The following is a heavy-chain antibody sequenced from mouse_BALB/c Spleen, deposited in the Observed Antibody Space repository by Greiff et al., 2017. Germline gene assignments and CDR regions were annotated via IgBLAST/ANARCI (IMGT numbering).Heavy chain of an antibody. V-gene: IGHV14-4*02. CDR1: GFNIKDYY. J-gene: IGHJ4*01. CDR3: TDGYFAMDY. D-gene: IGHD2-3*01. Sequence: VQLQQSGAELVRSGASVKLSCTASGFNIKDYYMHWVKQRPEQGLEWIGWIDPENGDTEYAPKFQGKATMTADTSSNTAYLKHSSLTSEDTAVYYCTDGYFAMDYWGQGTSVTVSS. CDR2: IDPENGDT.